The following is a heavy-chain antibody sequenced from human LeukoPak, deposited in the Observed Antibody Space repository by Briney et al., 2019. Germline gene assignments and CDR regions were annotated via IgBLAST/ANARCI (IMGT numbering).Heavy chain of an antibody. CDR3: ARGVEGYSGYDAFDY. D-gene: IGHD5-12*01. J-gene: IGHJ4*02. CDR1: GYTFTGYH. CDR2: INPNSGGT. V-gene: IGHV1-2*02. Sequence: ASVKVSCKASGYTFTGYHMHWVRQAPGQGLEWMGWINPNSGGTNYAQKFQGRVTMTRDTSISTAYMDLSRLRSDDTAVYYCARGVEGYSGYDAFDYWGQGTLVTVS.